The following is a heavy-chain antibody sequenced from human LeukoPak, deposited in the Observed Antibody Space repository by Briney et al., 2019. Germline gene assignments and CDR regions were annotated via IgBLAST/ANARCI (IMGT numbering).Heavy chain of an antibody. CDR2: ISSSSSYI. CDR1: GFTFSSYS. J-gene: IGHJ3*02. D-gene: IGHD5-24*01. V-gene: IGHV3-21*01. Sequence: GGSLRLSCAASGFTFSSYSMNCVRQAPGKGLEWVSSISSSSSYIYYADSVKGRFTISRDNAKNSLYLQMNSLRAEDTAVYYCARTPPRMATQPSAFDIWGQGTMVTVSS. CDR3: ARTPPRMATQPSAFDI.